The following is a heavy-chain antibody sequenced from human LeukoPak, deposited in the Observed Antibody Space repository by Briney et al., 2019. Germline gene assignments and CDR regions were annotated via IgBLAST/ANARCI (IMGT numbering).Heavy chain of an antibody. V-gene: IGHV1-69*04. CDR3: ARDGVAAAGRGFYDY. CDR1: GGTFISYA. CDR2: IIPIFGIA. J-gene: IGHJ4*02. D-gene: IGHD6-13*01. Sequence: SVKVSCKASGGTFISYAISWVRQAPGQGLEWMGRIIPIFGIANYAQKFQGRVTITADKSTSTAYMELSSLRSEDTAVYFCARDGVAAAGRGFYDYWGQGTLVTVSS.